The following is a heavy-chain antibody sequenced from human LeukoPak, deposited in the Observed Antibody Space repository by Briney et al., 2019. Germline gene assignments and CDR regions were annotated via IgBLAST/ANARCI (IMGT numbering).Heavy chain of an antibody. D-gene: IGHD1-26*01. CDR2: IKQDGSEK. CDR3: ARQSREELLGIDY. J-gene: IGHJ4*02. CDR1: GFTFSSYW. Sequence: PGGSLRLSCAASGFTFSSYWMSWVRQAPGKGLEWVANIKQDGSEKYYVDSVKGRFTISRDNAKNSLYLQMNSLRAEDTAVYYCARQSREELLGIDYWGQGTLVTVSS. V-gene: IGHV3-7*03.